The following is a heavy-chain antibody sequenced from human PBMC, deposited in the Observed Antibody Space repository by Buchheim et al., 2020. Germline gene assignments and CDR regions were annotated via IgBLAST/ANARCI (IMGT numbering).Heavy chain of an antibody. J-gene: IGHJ4*02. V-gene: IGHV4-30-2*01. Sequence: QLQLQESGSRLVKPSQTLSLTCVVSGGSISSDGYSWNWIRQPPGKALEWIGYVYHSGNTNSNPSLKSRVTISLDRSTNQFSLRLTSVTAADTAVYYCARNIVGSSTFDYWGQGT. CDR2: VYHSGNT. D-gene: IGHD1-26*01. CDR3: ARNIVGSSTFDY. CDR1: GGSISSDGYS.